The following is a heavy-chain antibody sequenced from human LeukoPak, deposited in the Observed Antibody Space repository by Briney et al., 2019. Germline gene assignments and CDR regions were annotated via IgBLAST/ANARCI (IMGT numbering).Heavy chain of an antibody. J-gene: IGHJ4*02. CDR3: ARERGVVTRILDY. CDR1: GFTFSSYW. D-gene: IGHD4-23*01. V-gene: IGHV3-7*01. Sequence: GGSLRLSCAASGFTFSSYWMSWVRQAPGKGLEWVANIKQDGSEKYYVDSVKGRFTISRDNAKNSLYLQMNSLRAEDTAVYYCARERGVVTRILDYWGQGTLVTVSS. CDR2: IKQDGSEK.